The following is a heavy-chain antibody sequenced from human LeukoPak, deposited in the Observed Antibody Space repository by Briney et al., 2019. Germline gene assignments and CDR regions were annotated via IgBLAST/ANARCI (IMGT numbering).Heavy chain of an antibody. V-gene: IGHV3-53*01. CDR3: ARAKPKNMVRGLIMRRESRYYFDY. D-gene: IGHD3-10*01. J-gene: IGHJ4*02. Sequence: GGSLRLSCAASGFTVSSNYMSWVRQAPGKGLEWVSVIYSGGSTYYADSVKGRFTISRDNSKSTLYIQMNSLRAEDTTVYYCARAKPKNMVRGLIMRRESRYYFDYWGQGTLVTVSS. CDR2: IYSGGST. CDR1: GFTVSSNY.